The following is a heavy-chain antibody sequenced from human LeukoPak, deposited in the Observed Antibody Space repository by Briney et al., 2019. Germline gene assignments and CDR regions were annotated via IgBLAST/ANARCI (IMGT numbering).Heavy chain of an antibody. Sequence: GESLKISCKGSGYRFPSHWIGWVRQMPGKGLEWMGIVNPDDSDTIYSPSFQGQVTISADESITTAYLQWSSLKASDTAMYYCARRTTMIVDDYWGQGTLVTVSS. CDR1: GYRFPSHW. CDR2: VNPDDSDT. D-gene: IGHD3-22*01. CDR3: ARRTTMIVDDY. J-gene: IGHJ4*02. V-gene: IGHV5-51*01.